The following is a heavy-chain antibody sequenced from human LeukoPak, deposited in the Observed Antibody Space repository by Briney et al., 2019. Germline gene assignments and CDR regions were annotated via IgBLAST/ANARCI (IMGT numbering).Heavy chain of an antibody. CDR1: GGSFSGYY. J-gene: IGHJ4*02. CDR2: INHSGST. D-gene: IGHD3-16*01. V-gene: IGHV4-34*01. Sequence: SETLSLTCAVYGGSFSGYYWSWIRQPPGKGLEWIGEINHSGSTNYNPSLKSRVTISVDTSKNQFSLKLSSVTAADTAVYYCAREEADGTLRWGQGTLVTVSS. CDR3: AREEADGTLR.